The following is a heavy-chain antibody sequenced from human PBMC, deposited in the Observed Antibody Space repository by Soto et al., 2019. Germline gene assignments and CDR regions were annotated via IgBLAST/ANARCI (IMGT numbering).Heavy chain of an antibody. CDR1: GFTFSSYW. V-gene: IGHV3-7*01. CDR3: ARDPTRRFDY. J-gene: IGHJ4*02. CDR2: MKEDGSLI. Sequence: EVQLVESGGGLVQPGGSLRLSCAASGFTFSSYWMTWVRQAPGKGLEWVASMKEDGSLIFYVDSVKGRFTISRDNAKNSLYLQMDSLSAEDTALYYCARDPTRRFDYWGQGTLVTVSS. D-gene: IGHD2-2*01.